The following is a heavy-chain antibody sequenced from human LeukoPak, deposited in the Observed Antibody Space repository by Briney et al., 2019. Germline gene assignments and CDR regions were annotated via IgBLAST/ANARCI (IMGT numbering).Heavy chain of an antibody. CDR3: ARDRGERGLHRYYFDY. V-gene: IGHV3-30-3*01. J-gene: IGHJ4*02. CDR1: GFTFSSYS. Sequence: GGSLRLSCAASGFTFSSYSMHWVRQAPGKGLEWVAVISYDGSHKYYGDSVKGRFTISRDNSKNTLYLRINSLRAEDTAMYYCARDRGERGLHRYYFDYWGQGTLVTVSS. D-gene: IGHD1-26*01. CDR2: ISYDGSHK.